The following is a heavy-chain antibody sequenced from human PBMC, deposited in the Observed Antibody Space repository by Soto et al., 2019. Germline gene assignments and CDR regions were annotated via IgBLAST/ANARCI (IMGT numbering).Heavy chain of an antibody. Sequence: EVQLVESGGGLVQPGGSLRVSCVDSGITFSNHWMSWVRLAPGKGLEWVADIKPDGSETYYMDSVKGRFTISRDNAKKSMYLQMTSLRVEDTAVYYCTRIYPEVPAATGCFDSWGQGTLVTVSS. CDR1: GITFSNHW. V-gene: IGHV3-7*04. CDR3: TRIYPEVPAATGCFDS. CDR2: IKPDGSET. J-gene: IGHJ4*02. D-gene: IGHD2-2*01.